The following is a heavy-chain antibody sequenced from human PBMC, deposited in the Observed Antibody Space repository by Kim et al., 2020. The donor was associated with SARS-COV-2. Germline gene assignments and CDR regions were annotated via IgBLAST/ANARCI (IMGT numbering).Heavy chain of an antibody. Sequence: CAASVRVRVTLPRTNAKNTLNLQMNSLRAEDTAVYYCTRDYGNFNYFDFWGQGTLVTVSS. V-gene: IGHV3-74*01. J-gene: IGHJ4*02. D-gene: IGHD3-10*01. CDR3: TRDYGNFNYFDF.